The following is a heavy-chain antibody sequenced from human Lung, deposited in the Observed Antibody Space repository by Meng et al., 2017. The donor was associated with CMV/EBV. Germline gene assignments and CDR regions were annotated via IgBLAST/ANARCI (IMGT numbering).Heavy chain of an antibody. CDR2: RRHDGTNK. J-gene: IGHJ4*02. D-gene: IGHD3-16*01. V-gene: IGHV3-30*02. CDR3: AKDLLLFGGPNAYFDQ. Sequence: GESLKIYCAASGFRFDDYGMHWVRQTPGKGLEWVAFRRHDGTNKFYGDSVKGRFTISRDNSKNTVYLQMNSLRPEETAVYYCAKDLLLFGGPNAYFDQWGQGTXVTVSS. CDR1: GFRFDDYG.